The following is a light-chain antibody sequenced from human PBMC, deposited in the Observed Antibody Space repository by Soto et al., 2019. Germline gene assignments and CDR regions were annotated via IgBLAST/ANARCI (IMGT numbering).Light chain of an antibody. CDR1: SSDVGGYNY. CDR3: CSYAGSYTFV. Sequence: QSALTQPRSVSGSPGQSVTISCTGTSSDVGGYNYVSWYQQHPGKAPKLMIYDVSKRPSGVPDRFSDSKSGNTASLTISGLHAEDEADYYCCSYAGSYTFVFGTGTKVTVL. V-gene: IGLV2-11*01. J-gene: IGLJ1*01. CDR2: DVS.